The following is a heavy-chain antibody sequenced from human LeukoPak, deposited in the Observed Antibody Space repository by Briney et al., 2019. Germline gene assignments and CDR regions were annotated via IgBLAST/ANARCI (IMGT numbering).Heavy chain of an antibody. V-gene: IGHV3-30*04. Sequence: GGSLRLSCAASGFTFSSYEANWVRQAPGKGLEWVAVISYDGSNKYYADSVKGRFTISRDNAKNSLYLQMNSLRAEDTAVYYCAREHDYGDPGAFDYWGQGTLVTVSS. CDR3: AREHDYGDPGAFDY. CDR1: GFTFSSYE. CDR2: ISYDGSNK. D-gene: IGHD4-17*01. J-gene: IGHJ4*02.